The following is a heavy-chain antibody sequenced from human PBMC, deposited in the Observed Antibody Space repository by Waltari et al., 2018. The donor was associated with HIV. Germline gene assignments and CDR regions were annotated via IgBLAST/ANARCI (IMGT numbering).Heavy chain of an antibody. CDR1: GFTFSSYA. J-gene: IGHJ4*02. CDR2: ISGSGGST. CDR3: AKGVVPPNYSVAAAGPFDY. Sequence: EVQLLESGGGLVQPGGSLRLSCAASGFTFSSYAMSWVRQAPGKGLEWVSAISGSGGSTYYADSGMGRFTIARENSKNTLDLQMNSLRAEDTAVYYCAKGVVPPNYSVAAAGPFDYWGQGTLVTVSS. V-gene: IGHV3-23*01. D-gene: IGHD6-13*01.